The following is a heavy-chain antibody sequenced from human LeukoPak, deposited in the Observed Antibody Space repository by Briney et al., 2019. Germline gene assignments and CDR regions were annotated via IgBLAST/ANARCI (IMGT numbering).Heavy chain of an antibody. CDR2: IYPDDSDT. D-gene: IGHD2-15*01. CDR1: GYNFPNHW. J-gene: IGHJ1*01. V-gene: IGHV5-51*01. Sequence: GESLKISCKGSGYNFPNHWIGWVRQMPGKGLEWMGMIYPDDSDTKYSPSFQGQVTISADKSISTAYLQWNSLKASDIAIYYCARGGYCSGGACYSYFQHWGQGTLVTVSS. CDR3: ARGGYCSGGACYSYFQH.